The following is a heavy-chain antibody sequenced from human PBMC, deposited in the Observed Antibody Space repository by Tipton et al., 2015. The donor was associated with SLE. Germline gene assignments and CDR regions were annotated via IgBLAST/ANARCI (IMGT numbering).Heavy chain of an antibody. Sequence: TLSLTCTVSGDSITTDSDYWSWIRQPPGKGLEWIGNFNHIGSTTYNSSLKSRVTISVDTSKNQLSLNLRSVTTADTAVYYCAREGHLGGGAFDIWGQGTMVTVSS. V-gene: IGHV4-39*07. CDR1: GDSITTDSDY. CDR3: AREGHLGGGAFDI. CDR2: FNHIGST. D-gene: IGHD1-26*01. J-gene: IGHJ3*02.